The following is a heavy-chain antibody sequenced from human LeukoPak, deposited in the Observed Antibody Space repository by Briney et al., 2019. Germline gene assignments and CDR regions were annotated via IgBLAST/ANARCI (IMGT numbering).Heavy chain of an antibody. CDR2: INPNSGGT. CDR3: ARVEDAIKNWFDP. Sequence: ASVKVSCKASGYTFTGYYMHWVRQAPGQGLEWMGWINPNSGGTNYEQKFQGRVTMTRATSISTAYMELSRLRSDDTAVYYCARVEDAIKNWFDPWGQGTLVTVYS. J-gene: IGHJ5*02. CDR1: GYTFTGYY. V-gene: IGHV1-2*02. D-gene: IGHD2-2*02.